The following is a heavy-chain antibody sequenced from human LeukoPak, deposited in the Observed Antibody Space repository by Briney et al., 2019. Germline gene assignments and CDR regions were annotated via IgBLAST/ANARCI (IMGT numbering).Heavy chain of an antibody. CDR2: ISSDGSIK. Sequence: GGSLRLSCTASKFTFSHYGMQGVRQAPGKGLEWVAVISSDGSIKVYADPVKGRFTLSRDNSINTVDLQMNSLRAEDTAVYYCVKEYHSRGFGAYFDYWGQGTLVTVSS. D-gene: IGHD3-3*01. J-gene: IGHJ4*02. CDR3: VKEYHSRGFGAYFDY. CDR1: KFTFSHYG. V-gene: IGHV3-30*18.